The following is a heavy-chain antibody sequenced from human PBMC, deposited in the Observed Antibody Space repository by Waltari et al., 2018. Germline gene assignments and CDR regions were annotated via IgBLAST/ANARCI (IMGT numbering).Heavy chain of an antibody. Sequence: QVQLQESGPGLVKPSQTLSLTCTVSGGSINNDDYYWSWIRQSPGKGLECIGVLYHSGSLYYNPSLKSRLIISIDTSRNQFSLKLTSVSAADTALYYCARATITTTGVTGVPDTFDIWGQGTMVTVSS. CDR3: ARATITTTGVTGVPDTFDI. CDR1: GGSINNDDYY. D-gene: IGHD1-1*01. CDR2: LYHSGSL. J-gene: IGHJ3*02. V-gene: IGHV4-30-4*01.